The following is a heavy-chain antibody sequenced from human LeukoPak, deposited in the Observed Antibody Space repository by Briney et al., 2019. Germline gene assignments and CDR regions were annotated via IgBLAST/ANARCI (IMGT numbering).Heavy chain of an antibody. Sequence: PSETLSLTCTVSGGSISSSSYYWGWIRQPPGKGLEWIGNIYSSGSTYYNPSLKSRVTISVDKSKNQFSLKLSSVTAADTAVYYCARLEWLRAVGLGYFDYWGQGTLVTVSS. CDR2: IYSSGST. J-gene: IGHJ4*02. D-gene: IGHD5-12*01. CDR1: GGSISSSSYY. V-gene: IGHV4-39*07. CDR3: ARLEWLRAVGLGYFDY.